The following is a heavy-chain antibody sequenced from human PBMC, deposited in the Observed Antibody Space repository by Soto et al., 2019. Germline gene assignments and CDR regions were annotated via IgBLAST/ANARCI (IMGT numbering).Heavy chain of an antibody. J-gene: IGHJ5*02. V-gene: IGHV3-48*01. CDR3: ARHPERIAQIGWFDP. CDR2: ISSSIRTI. D-gene: IGHD6-13*01. CDR1: GFTSSGFR. Sequence: EVQLVESGGGLVQPGGSRNPPGAASGFTSSGFRITWAGQAQGKGLDGVSYISSSIRTIYYADSVKGRFTISRDNAKNSLYLQMNSLRAEDTAVYYCARHPERIAQIGWFDPWGQGTLVTVSS.